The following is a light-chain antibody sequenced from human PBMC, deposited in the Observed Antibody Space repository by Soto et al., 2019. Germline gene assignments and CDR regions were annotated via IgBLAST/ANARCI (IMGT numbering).Light chain of an antibody. CDR3: QQSYSTLT. J-gene: IGKJ3*01. CDR2: AAS. Sequence: DIQMTQSPSSLSASVGDRVTITCRASQSISRYLNWYQQKPGKAPKLLIYAASRLQSGVPSRFSGSGSGTDFTLPISSLQPEDFATYYCQQSYSTLTFGPGTKVDIK. V-gene: IGKV1-39*01. CDR1: QSISRY.